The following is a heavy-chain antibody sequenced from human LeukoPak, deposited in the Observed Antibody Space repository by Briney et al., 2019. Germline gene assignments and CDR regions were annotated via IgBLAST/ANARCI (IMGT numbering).Heavy chain of an antibody. J-gene: IGHJ3*02. V-gene: IGHV4-59*01. CDR3: ARDLISAVTTAHGAFDI. CDR2: IYYSGST. Sequence: SETLSLTCTVSGGSISSYYWSWIRQPPGKGLEWIGYIYYSGSTNCNPSLKSRVTISVDTSKNQFSLKLSSVTAADTAVYYCARDLISAVTTAHGAFDIWGQGTMVTVSS. D-gene: IGHD4-17*01. CDR1: GGSISSYY.